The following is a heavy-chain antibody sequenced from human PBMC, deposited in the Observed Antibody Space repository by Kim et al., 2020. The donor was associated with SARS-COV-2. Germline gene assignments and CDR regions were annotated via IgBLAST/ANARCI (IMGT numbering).Heavy chain of an antibody. CDR3: ARRGSGYGFDF. V-gene: IGHV5-51*01. D-gene: IGHD3-22*01. CDR1: GYTYSTYW. J-gene: IGHJ4*02. Sequence: GASLKISCKGSGYTYSTYWIGWVRQRPGKGLEWMGIIHPGDSETRYSPSFEGQVSFSVDRSIHTAYLQWTSLKTSDTAMYYCARRGSGYGFDFWGQGTLVTVSS. CDR2: IHPGDSET.